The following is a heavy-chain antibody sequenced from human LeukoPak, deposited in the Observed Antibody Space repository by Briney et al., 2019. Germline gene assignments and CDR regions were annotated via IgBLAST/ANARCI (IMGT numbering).Heavy chain of an antibody. V-gene: IGHV1-2*02. Sequence: GRSLRLSCAASGFTFSSYGMHWVRQAPGQGLEWMGWINPNSGDTNSAQNFQGRVTMTRDTSISTAYMELSRLRSDDTAVYYCATGKSGYAYGMNVWGQGTTVTVSS. CDR2: INPNSGDT. CDR3: ATGKSGYAYGMNV. J-gene: IGHJ6*02. D-gene: IGHD5-12*01. CDR1: GFTFSSYG.